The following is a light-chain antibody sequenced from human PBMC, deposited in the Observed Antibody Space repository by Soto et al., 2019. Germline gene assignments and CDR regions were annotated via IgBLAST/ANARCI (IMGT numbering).Light chain of an antibody. CDR1: SSNIGNNY. J-gene: IGLJ2*01. Sequence: QSVLTQPPSASGTPGQRVTISCSGSSSNIGNNYVYWYQHLPGTAPKRLIYSNNQRPSGVPDRFSASKSGSSASLAISGLRSEDEADYYCAAWDDSLNMVFGGGTKVTVL. V-gene: IGLV1-47*02. CDR2: SNN. CDR3: AAWDDSLNMV.